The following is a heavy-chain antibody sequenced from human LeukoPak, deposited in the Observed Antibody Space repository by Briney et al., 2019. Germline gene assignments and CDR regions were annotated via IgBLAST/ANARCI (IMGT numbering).Heavy chain of an antibody. CDR3: ARDHGGSGAKLDY. Sequence: SETLSLTCTVSGGPISTHYWSWIRQPTGKGLEWVGRVYNSGSGSKNYNSNSSPFLRSRVFMSVDASKNQFSLRLNSVTAADTGVYFCARDHGGSGAKLDYWGQGTLVTVSS. D-gene: IGHD3-10*01. V-gene: IGHV4-4*07. CDR1: GGPISTHY. J-gene: IGHJ4*02. CDR2: VYNSGSGSKNYNS.